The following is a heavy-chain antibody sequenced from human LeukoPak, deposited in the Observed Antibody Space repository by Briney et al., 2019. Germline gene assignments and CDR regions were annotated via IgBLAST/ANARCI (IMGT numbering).Heavy chain of an antibody. D-gene: IGHD4-17*01. V-gene: IGHV5-51*01. CDR1: GYSFTSYW. J-gene: IGHJ2*01. CDR2: IYPGDSDT. Sequence: GESLKISCKGSGYSFTSYWIGWVRQMPGKGLEWMGIIYPGDSDTRYSPSFQGQVTISADKSISTAYLQWSSLKASDTAMYYCAGGTHRALHTNDYGEYGYFDLWGRGTLVTVSS. CDR3: AGGTHRALHTNDYGEYGYFDL.